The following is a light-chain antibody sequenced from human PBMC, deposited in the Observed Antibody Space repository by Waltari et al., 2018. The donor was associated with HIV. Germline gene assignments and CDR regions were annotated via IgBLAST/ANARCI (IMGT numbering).Light chain of an antibody. CDR1: QVISTY. J-gene: IGKJ2*01. Sequence: DIQLTQSPSFLSASIGDRVTITCRASQVISTYLAWYQQNPGKAPKLLIYAASTLQSGVPSTFSGSGSGTEFTLTISSLQPEDFAIYYCQQLNSYPQTFGQGTKLEI. V-gene: IGKV1-9*01. CDR2: AAS. CDR3: QQLNSYPQT.